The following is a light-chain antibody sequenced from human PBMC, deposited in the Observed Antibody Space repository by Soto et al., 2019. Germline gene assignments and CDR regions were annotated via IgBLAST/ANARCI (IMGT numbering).Light chain of an antibody. J-gene: IGKJ1*01. CDR2: AAS. V-gene: IGKV1-39*01. CDR1: QDISSY. Sequence: DIQMTQSPSSLSASLGDRVTITCRANQDISSYLIWYQHKLGQAPKPLIHAASTLASGVPSRFSGSESGTDFTLTISGLEHEDSATYYCQQSYKTPWTFGQGTKVEIK. CDR3: QQSYKTPWT.